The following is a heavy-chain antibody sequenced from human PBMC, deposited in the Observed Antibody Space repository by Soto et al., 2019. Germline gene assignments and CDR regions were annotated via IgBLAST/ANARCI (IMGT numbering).Heavy chain of an antibody. Sequence: ASVKVSCKASGYIFTNYYIHWVRQAPGQGLEWMAIINPLPTSGSTNYAQEFQGRLTVTRDTSTSTVYMELSSLRSDDTAIYYCARDLAAAAYRGQGTLVTVSS. CDR3: ARDLAAAAY. D-gene: IGHD6-13*01. J-gene: IGHJ4*02. CDR1: GYIFTNYY. CDR2: INPLPTSGST. V-gene: IGHV1-46*01.